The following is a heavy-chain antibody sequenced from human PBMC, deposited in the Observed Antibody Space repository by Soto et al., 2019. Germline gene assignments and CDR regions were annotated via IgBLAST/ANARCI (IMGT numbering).Heavy chain of an antibody. CDR1: GYTFTSYG. D-gene: IGHD1-1*01. J-gene: IGHJ4*02. Sequence: QVHLVQSGAEVKKPGASVKVSCKASGYTFTSYGLTWVRQAPGQGLEWMGRISAHNGNTDYAQKLQGRVIVTRDTSTSTAYMELRRLRSDDTAVYYCARGRYGDYWGQGALVTVSS. CDR2: ISAHNGNT. CDR3: ARGRYGDY. V-gene: IGHV1-18*01.